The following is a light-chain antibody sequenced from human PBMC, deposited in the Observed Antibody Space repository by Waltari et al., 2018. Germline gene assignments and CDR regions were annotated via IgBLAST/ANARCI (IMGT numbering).Light chain of an antibody. CDR2: EVS. J-gene: IGLJ1*01. V-gene: IGLV2-8*01. CDR1: SSDVGGYNY. CDR3: SSYAGSNNLGV. Sequence: QSALPQPPSASGSPGQSVTISCTGTSSDVGGYNYVSWYQHHPGKAPKLMIYEVSKRPSGVPDRFSGAKSGNTASLTVSGLQAEDEADYYCSSYAGSNNLGVFGTGTKVTVL.